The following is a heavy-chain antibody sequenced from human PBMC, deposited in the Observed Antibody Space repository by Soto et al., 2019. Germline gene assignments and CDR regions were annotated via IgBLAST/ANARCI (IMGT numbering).Heavy chain of an antibody. V-gene: IGHV3-74*01. CDR2: INSDGSST. CDR1: GFTFSSYW. Sequence: GGSLRLSCAASGFTFSSYWMHWVRQAPGKGLVWVSRINSDGSSTSYADSVKGRFTISRDNAKNTLYLQMNSLGAEDTAVYYCAREPNRIMITFGGVISDWGQGTLVTVSS. CDR3: AREPNRIMITFGGVISD. D-gene: IGHD3-16*02. J-gene: IGHJ4*02.